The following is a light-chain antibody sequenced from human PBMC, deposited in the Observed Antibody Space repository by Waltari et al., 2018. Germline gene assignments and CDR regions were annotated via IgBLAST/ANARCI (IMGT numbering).Light chain of an antibody. Sequence: DVVVTQSPLSLPVTLGPPAAISCSSSQSLVHSNGDTYLTWFHQRPGQSPRRLIYKVSNRDSGVPDRFSGSGSGTDFTLKISRVEAEDVAVYYCMQGRHWPYTFGQGTKLEIK. V-gene: IGKV2-30*02. CDR3: MQGRHWPYT. CDR2: KVS. CDR1: QSLVHSNGDTY. J-gene: IGKJ2*01.